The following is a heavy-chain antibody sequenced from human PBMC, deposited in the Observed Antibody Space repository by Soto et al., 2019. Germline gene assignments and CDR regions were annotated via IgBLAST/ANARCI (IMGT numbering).Heavy chain of an antibody. CDR1: GGSISSGGYY. CDR2: IYYSGST. Sequence: PSETLSLTCTVSGGSISSGGYYWSWIRQHPGKGLEWIGYIYYSGSTHYNPSLKSRVTISVDTSKNQFSLKLSSVTAADTAVYYCASNHPRYCSGGSCYSWAFDIWGQGTMVTVS. V-gene: IGHV4-31*03. J-gene: IGHJ3*02. D-gene: IGHD2-15*01. CDR3: ASNHPRYCSGGSCYSWAFDI.